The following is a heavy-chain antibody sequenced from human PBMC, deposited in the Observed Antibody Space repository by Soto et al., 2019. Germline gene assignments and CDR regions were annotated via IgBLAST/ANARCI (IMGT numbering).Heavy chain of an antibody. Sequence: GGSLRLSCAASGFTFSSYAMNWVRQAPGKGLEWVSFFSGSGDSTDYADSVKGRFTISRDNSKNTLYLQMNSLRAEDTAGYYCAKDKYYDILTGYSYGMDVWGQGTTVTVS. CDR1: GFTFSSYA. J-gene: IGHJ6*02. CDR2: FSGSGDST. D-gene: IGHD3-9*01. V-gene: IGHV3-23*01. CDR3: AKDKYYDILTGYSYGMDV.